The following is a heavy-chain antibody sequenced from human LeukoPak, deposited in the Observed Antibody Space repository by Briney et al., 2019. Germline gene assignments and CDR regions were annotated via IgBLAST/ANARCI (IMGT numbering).Heavy chain of an antibody. Sequence: SETLSLTCTVSGGSISSGSYYWSWIRQPAGKGLEWIGRIYTSGSTNYNPSLKSRVTISVDTSKNQFSLKLSSVTAADTAVYYCASLNPFPLYCSSTSCFRAEYFQHWGQGTLVTVSS. J-gene: IGHJ1*01. CDR2: IYTSGST. V-gene: IGHV4-61*02. CDR3: ASLNPFPLYCSSTSCFRAEYFQH. CDR1: GGSISSGSYY. D-gene: IGHD2-2*01.